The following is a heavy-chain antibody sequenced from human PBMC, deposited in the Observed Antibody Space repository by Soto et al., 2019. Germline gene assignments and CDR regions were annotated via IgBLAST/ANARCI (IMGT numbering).Heavy chain of an antibody. J-gene: IGHJ4*01. CDR2: VLPFLDIT. Sequence: GASVKVSCKTSGDSFSIYTISWLRQAPGQGLEWVGRVLPFLDITTYSQKFQGRVTITADRSTTTAYMELSSLRSDDTAVYYCATDRDNSNWPYFDSWG. D-gene: IGHD4-4*01. CDR3: ATDRDNSNWPYFDS. V-gene: IGHV1-69*02. CDR1: GDSFSIYT.